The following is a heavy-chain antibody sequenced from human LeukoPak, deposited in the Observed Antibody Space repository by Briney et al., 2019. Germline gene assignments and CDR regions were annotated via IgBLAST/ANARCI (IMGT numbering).Heavy chain of an antibody. D-gene: IGHD2-2*02. CDR1: GYSIRSGYY. CDR2: IYHSGST. CDR3: ASLIAPIYCSSTSCHTGHAFDI. Sequence: SETLSLTCAVSGYSIRSGYYWGWIRQPPGKGLEWIGSIYHSGSTYYNPSLKSRVTISVDTSKNQFCLKLSSVTAADTAVYYCASLIAPIYCSSTSCHTGHAFDIWGQGTMVTVSS. V-gene: IGHV4-38-2*01. J-gene: IGHJ3*02.